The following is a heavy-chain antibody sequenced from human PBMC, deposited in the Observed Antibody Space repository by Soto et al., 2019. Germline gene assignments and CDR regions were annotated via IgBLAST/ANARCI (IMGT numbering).Heavy chain of an antibody. V-gene: IGHV3-9*01. Sequence: EVQLVESGGGLVQPGRSLRLSCAASGFTFDDYAMHWVRQAPGKGLEWVSGISWNSGSIGYADSVKGRFTISRDNAKNSLYLQMNSLRAEDTALYYCAKGTRHICGSFDYWGQGTLVTVSS. CDR2: ISWNSGSI. J-gene: IGHJ4*02. CDR1: GFTFDDYA. D-gene: IGHD3-16*01. CDR3: AKGTRHICGSFDY.